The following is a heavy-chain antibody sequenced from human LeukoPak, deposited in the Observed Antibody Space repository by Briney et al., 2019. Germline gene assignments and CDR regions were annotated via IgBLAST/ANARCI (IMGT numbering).Heavy chain of an antibody. CDR2: INHSGST. V-gene: IGHV4-34*01. Sequence: PSETLSLTCTVSGGSISSYYWSWIRQPAGKGLEWIGEINHSGSTNYNPSLKSRVTISVDTSKNQFSLKLSSVTAADTAVYYCARGTGATRTGRGAFDIWGQGTMVTVSS. CDR3: ARGTGATRTGRGAFDI. J-gene: IGHJ3*02. D-gene: IGHD1-26*01. CDR1: GGSISSYY.